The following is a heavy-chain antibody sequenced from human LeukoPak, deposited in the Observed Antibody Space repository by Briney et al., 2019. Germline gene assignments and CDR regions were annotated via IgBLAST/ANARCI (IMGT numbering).Heavy chain of an antibody. Sequence: PGGSLRLSCAASGFTFSSYSMNWVRQAPGKGLEWVSYISSSSSTIYYADSVKGRFTISRDNAKNSLYLQMNSLRAEDTAVYYCARGAQRGYSSSWPLLVDYWGQGTLVTVSS. V-gene: IGHV3-48*04. CDR1: GFTFSSYS. CDR2: ISSSSSTI. D-gene: IGHD6-13*01. J-gene: IGHJ4*02. CDR3: ARGAQRGYSSSWPLLVDY.